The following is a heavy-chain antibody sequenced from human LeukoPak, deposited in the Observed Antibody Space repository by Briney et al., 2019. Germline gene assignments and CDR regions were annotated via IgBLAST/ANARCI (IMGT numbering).Heavy chain of an antibody. CDR3: ATVGYSGWNLVY. Sequence: GGFLRLSCAASGFTFRSYWMSWVRQAPGKGLEWVANINQGGSVKYYVDSVKGRFTISRDDAKNSLYVQMNSLRDEDTAVYYCATVGYSGWNLVYWGQGTLVTVAS. CDR2: INQGGSVK. V-gene: IGHV3-7*01. CDR1: GFTFRSYW. J-gene: IGHJ4*02. D-gene: IGHD5-12*01.